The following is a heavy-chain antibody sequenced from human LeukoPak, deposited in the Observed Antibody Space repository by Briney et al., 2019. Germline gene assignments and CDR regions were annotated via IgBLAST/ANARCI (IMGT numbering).Heavy chain of an antibody. CDR3: ARGTRRLYGDSGYYYGEFDY. V-gene: IGHV4-59*01. Sequence: SETLSLTCTVSDDSISDYYRGWIRQPPGKGLEWIGYFYNSGRSTYNPSLKSRVTISADTSKNHFSLKLNSVTTADTAVYYCARGTRRLYGDSGYYYGEFDYWGQGPLVIVSS. D-gene: IGHD3-22*01. CDR1: DDSISDYY. CDR2: FYNSGRS. J-gene: IGHJ4*02.